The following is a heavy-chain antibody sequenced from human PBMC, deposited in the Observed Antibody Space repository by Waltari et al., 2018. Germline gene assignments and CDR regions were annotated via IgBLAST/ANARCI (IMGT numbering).Heavy chain of an antibody. V-gene: IGHV4-34*01. CDR1: GGSFSGFG. D-gene: IGHD2-21*02. CDR2: ITHSGKT. Sequence: VQLQQWGAGQLKPSETLSLTCGVFGGSFSGFGWSWIRQSPGRGLEWIGEITHSGKTQINPSLKSRLSISVDTSKNQFSLNLTSVTVADTGVYYCARGDFFDVWGRGTLVTVSS. CDR3: ARGDFFDV. J-gene: IGHJ2*01.